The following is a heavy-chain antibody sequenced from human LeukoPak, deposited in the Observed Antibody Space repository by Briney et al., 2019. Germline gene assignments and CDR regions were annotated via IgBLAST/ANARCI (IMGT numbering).Heavy chain of an antibody. Sequence: GGSLRLSCAASGFTFSSYSMNWVRQAPGKGLEWVSYISSSSSTIYYADSVKGRFTISRDNAKNSLYLQMNSLRAEDTAVYYCARDGGDYYDSSGSWGQGTLVTVSS. CDR2: ISSSSSTI. CDR1: GFTFSSYS. V-gene: IGHV3-48*01. CDR3: ARDGGDYYDSSGS. J-gene: IGHJ4*02. D-gene: IGHD3-22*01.